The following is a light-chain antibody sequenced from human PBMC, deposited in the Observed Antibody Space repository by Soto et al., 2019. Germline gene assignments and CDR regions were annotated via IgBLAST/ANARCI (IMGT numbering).Light chain of an antibody. J-gene: IGLJ3*02. CDR1: SSDVGAHDY. CDR2: EVT. V-gene: IGLV2-8*01. Sequence: QSALTQPPSASGSPGQSVTISCTGTSSDVGAHDYVSWYQQHPAKAPRLIIYEVTKRPSGVPDRFSGSKSDNTASLSVSGLQAEDEGDYYCSSAAGNTYWVFGGGTKLTVL. CDR3: SSAAGNTYWV.